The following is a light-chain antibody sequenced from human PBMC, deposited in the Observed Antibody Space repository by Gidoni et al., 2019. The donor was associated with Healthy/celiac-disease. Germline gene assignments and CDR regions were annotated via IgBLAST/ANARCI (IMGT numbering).Light chain of an antibody. CDR3: QQYNNWPPLT. Sequence: EIVMTQSPATLPVSPGERATLSCRASQSVSSNLAWYQQKPGQAPRLLIYGASTRATGIPARFSGSGSGKEFTLTISSLQSEDFAVYCCQQYNNWPPLTFGGGTKVEIK. J-gene: IGKJ4*01. CDR2: GAS. V-gene: IGKV3-15*01. CDR1: QSVSSN.